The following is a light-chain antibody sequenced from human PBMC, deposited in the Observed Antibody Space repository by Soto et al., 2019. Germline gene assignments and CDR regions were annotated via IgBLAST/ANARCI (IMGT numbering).Light chain of an antibody. CDR2: AAS. V-gene: IGKV1-17*01. CDR1: QDIRNA. CDR3: LQHNDYPPT. J-gene: IGKJ1*01. Sequence: DIQMTQSPSSLSASVGDRVTITCRASQDIRNALGWYQQKPGQAPKRLIYAASSLQSGVPSRFSGSGSGTEFTLTISSLQPEDYATYYCLQHNDYPPTFGQGTKVEI.